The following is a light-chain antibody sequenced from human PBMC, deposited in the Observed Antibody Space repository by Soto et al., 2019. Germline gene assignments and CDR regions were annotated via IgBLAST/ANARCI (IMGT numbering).Light chain of an antibody. V-gene: IGKV1-5*03. Sequence: DIQITQSPSALSASVGDRVTITCRASQSIGAWLAWYQQKPGKAPKLLIYKASTLESGTPSRISGSGSGTELTLTMTRLQSDDFASYYWHLYHSYYPQWKFGQGTTVDIK. J-gene: IGKJ1*01. CDR2: KAS. CDR3: HLYHSYYPQWK. CDR1: QSIGAW.